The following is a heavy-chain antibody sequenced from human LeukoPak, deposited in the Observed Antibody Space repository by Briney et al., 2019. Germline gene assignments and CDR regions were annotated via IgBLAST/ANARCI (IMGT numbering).Heavy chain of an antibody. Sequence: AGGSLRLACAASGFTFSSFWMHWVRQAPGKGLEWVSVISGSGDSAYYADSVKGRFAISRDNSKNTLYLQMNSLRAEDTAVYYCAKDQTTVTGTASQFDYWGQGTLVTVSS. CDR1: GFTFSSFW. CDR3: AKDQTTVTGTASQFDY. V-gene: IGHV3-23*01. CDR2: ISGSGDSA. D-gene: IGHD6-19*01. J-gene: IGHJ4*02.